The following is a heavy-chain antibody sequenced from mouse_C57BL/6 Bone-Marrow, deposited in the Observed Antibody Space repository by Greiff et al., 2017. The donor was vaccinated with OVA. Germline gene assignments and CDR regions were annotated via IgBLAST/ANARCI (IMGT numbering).Heavy chain of an antibody. D-gene: IGHD2-4*01. CDR3: ARVYDYDGGPWFAY. CDR2: INPGSGGT. V-gene: IGHV1-54*01. CDR1: GYAFTNYL. J-gene: IGHJ3*01. Sequence: QVQLKQSGAELVRPGTSVKVSCKASGYAFTNYLIEWVKQRPGQGLEWIGVINPGSGGTNYNEKLKGKATLTADKSSSTAYMQLSSLTSEDSAVYFCARVYDYDGGPWFAYWGQGTLVTVSA.